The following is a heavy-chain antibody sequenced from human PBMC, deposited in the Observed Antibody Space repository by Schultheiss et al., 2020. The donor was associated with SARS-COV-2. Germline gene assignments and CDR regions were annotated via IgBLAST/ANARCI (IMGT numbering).Heavy chain of an antibody. CDR3: ARDYPVGSAFDY. CDR1: GFTFSDYY. V-gene: IGHV3-11*06. D-gene: IGHD6-25*01. CDR2: ISSSSSYT. J-gene: IGHJ4*02. Sequence: GESLKISCAASGFTFSDYYMSWIRQAPGKGLEWVSYISSSSSYTNYADSVKGRFTISRDNAKNSLYLQMNSLRAEDTAVYYCARDYPVGSAFDYWGQGTLVTVSS.